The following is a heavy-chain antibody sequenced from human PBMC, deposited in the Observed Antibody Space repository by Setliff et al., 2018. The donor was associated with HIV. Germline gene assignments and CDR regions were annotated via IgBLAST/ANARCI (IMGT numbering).Heavy chain of an antibody. CDR2: ISGSGSST. V-gene: IGHV3-23*01. CDR3: AKDPNYGSGTYPDSFQI. J-gene: IGHJ3*02. D-gene: IGHD3-10*01. Sequence: PGGSLRLSCAASGFSFSNYAMGWVRQAPGQGLEWVSGISGSGSSTFYGDSVKGRFTISRGNSKNTLYLQMNSLRAEDTAVYYCAKDPNYGSGTYPDSFQIWGQGTMVTVSS. CDR1: GFSFSNYA.